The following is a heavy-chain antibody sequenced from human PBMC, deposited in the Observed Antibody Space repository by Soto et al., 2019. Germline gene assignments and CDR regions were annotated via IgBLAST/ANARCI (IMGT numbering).Heavy chain of an antibody. D-gene: IGHD4-17*01. J-gene: IGHJ6*02. CDR2: IYYSGST. CDR1: GGSISSYY. V-gene: IGHV4-59*01. Sequence: QVQLQESGPGLVKPSETLSLTCTVSGGSISSYYWSWIRQPPGKGLEWIGYIYYSGSTNYNPSLKSRVTISVDTSKNQFSLKLSSVTAADTAVYYCARDREDDYGGNYYYYGMDVWGQGTTVTVSS. CDR3: ARDREDDYGGNYYYYGMDV.